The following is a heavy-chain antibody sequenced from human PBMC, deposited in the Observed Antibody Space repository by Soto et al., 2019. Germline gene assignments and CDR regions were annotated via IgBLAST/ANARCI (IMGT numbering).Heavy chain of an antibody. J-gene: IGHJ3*02. CDR2: IYYSGST. CDR1: GGSISIGGYY. CDR3: ARSIAAALVPMGAFDI. Sequence: QVQLQESGPGLVKPSQTLSLTCTVFGGSISIGGYYWSWIRKHPGKGLGGIGYIYYSGSTYYNPSLKSRVTISVDTSKNQFSLKLSSVTAADTAVYYCARSIAAALVPMGAFDIWGQGTMVTVSS. V-gene: IGHV4-31*03. D-gene: IGHD6-13*01.